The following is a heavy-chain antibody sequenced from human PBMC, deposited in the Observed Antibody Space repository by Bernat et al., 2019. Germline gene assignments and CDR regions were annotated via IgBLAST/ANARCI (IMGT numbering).Heavy chain of an antibody. CDR3: ARDWSRSTRLGY. CDR2: IWYDGSNK. D-gene: IGHD3-3*01. V-gene: IGHV3-33*01. J-gene: IGHJ4*02. Sequence: QVQLVESGGGVVQPGRSLRLSCAASGFTFSSYGMHWVRQAPGKGLEWVAVIWYDGSNKYYADSVKGRFTISRDNAKNSLYLQMNSLRAEDTAVYYCARDWSRSTRLGYWGQGTLVTVSS. CDR1: GFTFSSYG.